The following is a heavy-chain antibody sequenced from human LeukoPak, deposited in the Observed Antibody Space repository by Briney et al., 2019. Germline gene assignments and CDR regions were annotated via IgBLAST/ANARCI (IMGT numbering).Heavy chain of an antibody. CDR1: GGSFSGYY. CDR2: INHSGST. V-gene: IGHV4-34*01. Sequence: PSETLSLTCAVYGGSFSGYYWSRIRQPPGKGLEWIGEINHSGSTNYNPSLKSRVTISVDTSKNQFSLKLSSVTAADTAVYYCARWYSGSPFDYWGQGTLVTVSS. J-gene: IGHJ4*02. D-gene: IGHD1-26*01. CDR3: ARWYSGSPFDY.